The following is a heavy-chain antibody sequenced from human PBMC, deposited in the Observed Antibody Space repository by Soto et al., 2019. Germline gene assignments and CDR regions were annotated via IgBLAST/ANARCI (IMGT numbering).Heavy chain of an antibody. CDR1: GFTFSNFW. CDR3: ARGDCVGGPCYSLAGSFYYYMDV. D-gene: IGHD2-15*01. J-gene: IGHJ6*03. Sequence: EVQLVESGGGLVQPGGSLRLSCAASGFTFSNFWMYWVRQAPGKGLVWVSRINSDGSVSSYADSVKGRLTISRDNVKNTLYLQMTSLSAEDTAVYYCARGDCVGGPCYSLAGSFYYYMDVWGKGTTVTVFS. V-gene: IGHV3-74*01. CDR2: INSDGSVS.